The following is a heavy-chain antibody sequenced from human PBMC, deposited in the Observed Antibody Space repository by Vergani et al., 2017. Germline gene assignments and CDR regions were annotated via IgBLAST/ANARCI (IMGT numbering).Heavy chain of an antibody. V-gene: IGHV3-30*03. CDR1: GYTFSSYG. D-gene: IGHD1-26*01. CDR3: ASGVGGPARLLDY. Sequence: QVQLVESGGGVVQPGRSLRLSCAASGYTFSSYGMHWVRQAPGKGLEWVAVISYDGSNKYYADSVKGRFTISRDNSKNTLYLQMNSLRAEDTAVYYCASGVGGPARLLDYWGQGTLVTVSS. CDR2: ISYDGSNK. J-gene: IGHJ4*02.